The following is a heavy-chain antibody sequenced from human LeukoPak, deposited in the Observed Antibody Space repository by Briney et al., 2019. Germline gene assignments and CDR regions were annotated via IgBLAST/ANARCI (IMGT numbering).Heavy chain of an antibody. CDR1: EFSVGSNY. CDR2: ISGSGGST. CDR3: AKYSSGWYRPPSFDY. D-gene: IGHD6-19*01. J-gene: IGHJ4*02. V-gene: IGHV3-23*01. Sequence: GGSLRLSCAASEFSVGSNYMTWVRQAPGKGLEWVSAISGSGGSTYYADSVKGRFTISRDNSKNTLYLQMNSLRAEDTAVYYCAKYSSGWYRPPSFDYWGQGTLVTVSS.